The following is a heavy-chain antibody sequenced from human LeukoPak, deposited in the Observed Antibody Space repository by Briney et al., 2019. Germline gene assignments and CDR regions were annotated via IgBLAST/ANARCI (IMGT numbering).Heavy chain of an antibody. Sequence: GGSLRLSCAASGFTVSSNYMSWVRQAPGKGLEWVSVIYSGGSTYYADSVKGRFTISRDNSKNTLYLQMNSLRAEDTAVYYCASGYYYDSSGYWYCFDYWGQGTLVTVSS. CDR2: IYSGGST. CDR3: ASGYYYDSSGYWYCFDY. V-gene: IGHV3-66*01. D-gene: IGHD3-22*01. J-gene: IGHJ4*02. CDR1: GFTVSSNY.